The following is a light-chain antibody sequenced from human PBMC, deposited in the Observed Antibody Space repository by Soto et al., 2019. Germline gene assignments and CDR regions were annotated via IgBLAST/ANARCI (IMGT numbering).Light chain of an antibody. J-gene: IGKJ2*01. V-gene: IGKV1-5*03. Sequence: DIQMTQSPSTLSASVGDRVTITCRASQSISSWLAWYQQKPGKAPKLLIYKASSLESGVPSRFSGSGSGTDFTLTISSLQPYEFATYYCEQYNSYSYTFGQGTKVEIK. CDR3: EQYNSYSYT. CDR1: QSISSW. CDR2: KAS.